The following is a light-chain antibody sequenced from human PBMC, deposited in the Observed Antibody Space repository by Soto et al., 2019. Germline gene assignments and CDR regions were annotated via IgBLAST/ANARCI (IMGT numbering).Light chain of an antibody. Sequence: ERVMTQSPATLSVSPGERATLSCRASQSVNNNLAWYQQKPGQAPRLLIYDASARATGIPARFSGSGSGTEFTLTISSRQSEDSAVYYCQHYNEWPLTFGGGTKVEIK. V-gene: IGKV3-15*01. J-gene: IGKJ4*01. CDR3: QHYNEWPLT. CDR2: DAS. CDR1: QSVNNN.